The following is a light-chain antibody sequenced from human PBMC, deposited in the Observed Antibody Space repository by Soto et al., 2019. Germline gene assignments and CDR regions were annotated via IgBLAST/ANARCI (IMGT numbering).Light chain of an antibody. CDR2: GAS. CDR3: QQYINWPGT. V-gene: IGKV3-15*01. J-gene: IGKJ1*01. Sequence: EIVMTQSPATLSVSPGERATLSCRASQSVSSNLAWYQQKPGQAPRLLIYGASTRATGIPARFSGSGSGTEFTLTISSLQSEDCAVYYCQQYINWPGTFGQGTKVEIK. CDR1: QSVSSN.